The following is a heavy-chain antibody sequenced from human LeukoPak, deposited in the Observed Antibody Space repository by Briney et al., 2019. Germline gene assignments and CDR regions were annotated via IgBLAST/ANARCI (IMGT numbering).Heavy chain of an antibody. CDR1: GFTFSSYS. J-gene: IGHJ4*02. D-gene: IGHD6-19*01. CDR2: ISSSSSYI. V-gene: IGHV3-21*01. Sequence: GGSLRLSCAASGFTFSSYSMNWVRQAPGKGLEWVSSISSSSSYIYYADSVKGRFTISRDNAKNALYLQMNSLRAEDTAVYYCASESGWYYFDYWGQGTLVTVSS. CDR3: ASESGWYYFDY.